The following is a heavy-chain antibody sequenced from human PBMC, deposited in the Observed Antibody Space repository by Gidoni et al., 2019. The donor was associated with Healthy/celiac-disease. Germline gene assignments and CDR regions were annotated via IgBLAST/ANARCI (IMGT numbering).Heavy chain of an antibody. D-gene: IGHD6-19*01. V-gene: IGHV1-46*01. Sequence: QVQLVQSGAEVKTPGASVKVSCKASGYTFTSYYMHWVRQAPGKGLEWMVIIHPSGGSTSYEKKSQGRVTMTRDTSTSTVYSELSSLRSEETAVDYCARQGQWLGWDFDYWGQGTLVTVSS. CDR3: ARQGQWLGWDFDY. J-gene: IGHJ4*02. CDR2: IHPSGGST. CDR1: GYTFTSYY.